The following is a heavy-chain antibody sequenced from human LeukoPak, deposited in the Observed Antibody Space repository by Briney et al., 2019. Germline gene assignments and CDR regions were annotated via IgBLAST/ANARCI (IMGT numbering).Heavy chain of an antibody. CDR1: GFTFTRYS. J-gene: IGHJ4*02. Sequence: GGSLRLSCAASGFTFTRYSMNCVRHARGKGLEWVSYISSSSSTIYYADSVKGRFTISRDNAKNSLYLQMNSLRAEDTAVYYCARGPYGYFDYWGQGTLVTVSS. CDR2: ISSSSSTI. D-gene: IGHD2-8*01. CDR3: ARGPYGYFDY. V-gene: IGHV3-48*01.